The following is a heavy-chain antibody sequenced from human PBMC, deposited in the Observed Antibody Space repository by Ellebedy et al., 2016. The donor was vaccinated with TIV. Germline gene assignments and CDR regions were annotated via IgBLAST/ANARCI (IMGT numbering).Heavy chain of an antibody. Sequence: GGSLRLSCAASGFTFSSYWMSWVRQAPGKGLEWVANIKQDGSEKYYVDSVKGRFTISRVNATTALYLQMNSLRAEETAVYYCARERRVMSRGGHFDYWGQGTLVTVSS. CDR2: IKQDGSEK. CDR3: ARERRVMSRGGHFDY. CDR1: GFTFSSYW. V-gene: IGHV3-7*01. D-gene: IGHD3-10*01. J-gene: IGHJ4*02.